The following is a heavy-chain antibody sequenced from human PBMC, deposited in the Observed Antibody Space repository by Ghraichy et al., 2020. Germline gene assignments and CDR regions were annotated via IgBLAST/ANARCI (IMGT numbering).Heavy chain of an antibody. J-gene: IGHJ4*02. V-gene: IGHV3-7*01. Sequence: GSLRLSCAASGFTFSTYWMSWVRQAPGKGLEWVASIKQDGDEKFYVDSVKGRFTISRDNAKNSLFLQMNSLRAEDTAVYYCAKDRARGYSGYDSNFDYWGQGTLVTVSS. D-gene: IGHD5-12*01. CDR2: IKQDGDEK. CDR3: AKDRARGYSGYDSNFDY. CDR1: GFTFSTYW.